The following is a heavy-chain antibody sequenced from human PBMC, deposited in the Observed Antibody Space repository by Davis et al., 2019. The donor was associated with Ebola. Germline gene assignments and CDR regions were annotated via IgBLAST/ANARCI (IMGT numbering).Heavy chain of an antibody. J-gene: IGHJ4*02. V-gene: IGHV1-46*01. CDR2: INPSGGST. D-gene: IGHD2-2*01. CDR3: ARDGKYRDESRTFDY. Sequence: AASVKVSCKASGYTFTSYYMHWVRQAPGQGLEWMGIINPSGGSTSYAQKFQGRVTMTRDTSTSTVYMELSSLRAEDTAVYYCARDGKYRDESRTFDYWGQGTLVTVSS. CDR1: GYTFTSYY.